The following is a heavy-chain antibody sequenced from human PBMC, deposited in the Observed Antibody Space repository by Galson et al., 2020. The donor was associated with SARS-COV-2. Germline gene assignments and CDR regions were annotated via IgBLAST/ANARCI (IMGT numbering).Heavy chain of an antibody. CDR2: IIPLFGTP. CDR1: GGSFTSFV. CDR3: AGETLVVVASNHYWFGMDV. Sequence: SVKVSCKASGGSFTSFVFSWLRQAPGQGPEWLGGIIPLFGTPSYARHFQGRVTITADESTSTSYIELNSLSSKDTAVYYCAGETLVVVASNHYWFGMDVWGQGTTVTVSS. V-gene: IGHV1-69*13. D-gene: IGHD2-15*01. J-gene: IGHJ6*02.